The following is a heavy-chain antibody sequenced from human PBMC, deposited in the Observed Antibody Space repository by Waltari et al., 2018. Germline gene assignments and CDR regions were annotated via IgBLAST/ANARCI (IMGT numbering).Heavy chain of an antibody. D-gene: IGHD3-9*01. CDR1: GGSINLYY. V-gene: IGHV4-4*07. CDR3: ASGGAYFDS. J-gene: IGHJ3*01. CDR2: IYTGGGT. Sequence: QVQLQESGPGLLKASETLSLTCTVPGGSINLYYLTWIRQPAGKGLEWIGRIYTGGGTNYNASLKSRLTISADTSRTQFSLRLTSVTAADTALYYCASGGAYFDSWGQGTMVTVSS.